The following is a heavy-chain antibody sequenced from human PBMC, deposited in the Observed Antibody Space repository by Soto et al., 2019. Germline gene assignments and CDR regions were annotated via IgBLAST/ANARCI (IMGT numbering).Heavy chain of an antibody. Sequence: PGGSLRLSCAASGFTFSSYAMNWVRQAPGKGLEWVSGISGSGGSTYYADSVKGRFTISRDNFKNMLYVQMNSLRVEDTAIYYCAKAHNYDFWSGSDFWGQGTLVTVSS. D-gene: IGHD3-3*01. CDR1: GFTFSSYA. V-gene: IGHV3-23*01. CDR2: ISGSGGST. CDR3: AKAHNYDFWSGSDF. J-gene: IGHJ4*02.